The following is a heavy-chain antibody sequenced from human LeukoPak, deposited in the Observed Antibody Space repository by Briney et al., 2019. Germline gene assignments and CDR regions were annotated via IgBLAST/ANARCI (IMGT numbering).Heavy chain of an antibody. Sequence: ASVKVSCKASGYTFTNYDINWVRQATGQGLEWMGWMNPNSGNTGYAQKFQGRVTMTRNTSISTAYMELSSLGSEDTAVYYCARGPYCSSFSCPYWFDPWGQGTPVTVSS. V-gene: IGHV1-8*01. CDR3: ARGPYCSSFSCPYWFDP. J-gene: IGHJ5*02. CDR2: MNPNSGNT. D-gene: IGHD2-2*01. CDR1: GYTFTNYD.